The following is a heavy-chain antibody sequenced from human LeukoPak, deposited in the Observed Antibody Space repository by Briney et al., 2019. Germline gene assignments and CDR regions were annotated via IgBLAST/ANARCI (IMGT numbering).Heavy chain of an antibody. CDR2: IIPIFGTA. D-gene: IGHD6-6*01. CDR3: AREIRGGSSSSGVGYYFDY. Sequence: SVKVSCKASGGTFSSYAISWVRQAPGQGLEWMGGIIPIFGTANYAQKFQGRVTITADESTSTAYMELSRLRSDDTAVYYCAREIRGGSSSSGVGYYFDYWGQGTLVTVSS. V-gene: IGHV1-69*13. J-gene: IGHJ4*02. CDR1: GGTFSSYA.